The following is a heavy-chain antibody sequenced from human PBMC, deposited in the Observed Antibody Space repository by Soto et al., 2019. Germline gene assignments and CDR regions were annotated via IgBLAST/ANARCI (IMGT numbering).Heavy chain of an antibody. CDR3: ARGHRGIIVVVPAAMVDP. Sequence: GASVKVSCKASGYTFTGYYMHWVRQAPGQGLEWMGWINPNSGGTNYAQKFQGRVTMTRDTSISTAYMELSRLRSDDTAVYYCARGHRGIIVVVPAAMVDPWGQGTLVTVSS. CDR1: GYTFTGYY. D-gene: IGHD2-2*01. V-gene: IGHV1-2*02. J-gene: IGHJ5*02. CDR2: INPNSGGT.